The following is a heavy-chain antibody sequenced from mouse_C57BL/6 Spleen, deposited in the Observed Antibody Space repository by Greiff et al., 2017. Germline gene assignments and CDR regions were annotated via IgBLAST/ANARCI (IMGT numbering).Heavy chain of an antibody. Sequence: QVQLQQSGPELVKPGASVKISCKASGYAFSSSWMNWVKQRPGKGLEWIGRIYPGDGDTNYNGKFKGKATLTADTSSSTAYMQLSSLTSEDSAVYFCATKLGHAMDYWGQGTSVTVSS. CDR3: ATKLGHAMDY. V-gene: IGHV1-82*01. CDR2: IYPGDGDT. CDR1: GYAFSSSW. D-gene: IGHD4-1*01. J-gene: IGHJ4*01.